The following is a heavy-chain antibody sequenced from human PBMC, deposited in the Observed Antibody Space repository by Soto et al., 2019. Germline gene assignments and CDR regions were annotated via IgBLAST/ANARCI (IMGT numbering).Heavy chain of an antibody. CDR3: ARLQIYVSRADPTPIFHP. CDR2: IYYSGST. V-gene: IGHV4-59*08. Sequence: SETLSLTCTVSGGSISSYYWSWIRQPPGKGLEWIGYIYYSGSTNYNPSLKSRVTISVDTSKRQFSLDLSSVTAADTAMYYCARLQIYVSRADPTPIFHPWGLGAMLTVSS. CDR1: GGSISSYY. D-gene: IGHD3-10*02. J-gene: IGHJ5*02.